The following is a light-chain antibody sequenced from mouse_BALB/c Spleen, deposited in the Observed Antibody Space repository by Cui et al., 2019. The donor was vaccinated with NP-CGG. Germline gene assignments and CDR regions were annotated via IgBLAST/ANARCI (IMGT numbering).Light chain of an antibody. CDR2: GTN. Sequence: AFVTNESALTPSPGETVTLTCRSSTGAVISSNYANWVQEKPDHLFTGLIGGTNNRAPGVPARFSGSLIGDKAALTITGTQTEDEAIYFCALWYSNHWVFGGGTKLTVL. CDR3: ALWYSNHWV. J-gene: IGLJ1*01. CDR1: TGAVISSNY. V-gene: IGLV1*01.